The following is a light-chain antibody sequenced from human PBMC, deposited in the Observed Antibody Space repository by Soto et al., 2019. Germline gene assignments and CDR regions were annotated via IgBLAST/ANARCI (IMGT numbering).Light chain of an antibody. J-gene: IGLJ3*02. Sequence: QSVLTQPASVSGSPGRSITVSCTGTSSDVGGYHYVSWYQQHPGKAPKLMIYDVSNRPSGVSNRFSGSKSGNTASLTISGLQAEDEADYYCSSYTSSSTAGVFGGGTKLTVL. V-gene: IGLV2-14*01. CDR3: SSYTSSSTAGV. CDR1: SSDVGGYHY. CDR2: DVS.